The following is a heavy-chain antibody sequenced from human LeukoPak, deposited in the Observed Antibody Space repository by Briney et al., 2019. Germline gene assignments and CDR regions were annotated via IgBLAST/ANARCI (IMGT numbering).Heavy chain of an antibody. CDR1: GGSISSSSHY. J-gene: IGHJ4*02. V-gene: IGHV4-39*07. Sequence: SETLSLTCTVSGGSISSSSHYWGWIRQPPGKGLEWIGSIYYSGSTNYNPSLKSRVTISVDTSKNQFSLKLSSVTAADTAVYYCARSTYYFDCWGQGTLVTVSS. CDR3: ARSTYYFDC. CDR2: IYYSGST.